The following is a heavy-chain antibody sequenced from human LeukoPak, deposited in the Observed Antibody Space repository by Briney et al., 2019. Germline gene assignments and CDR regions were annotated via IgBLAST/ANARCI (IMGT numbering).Heavy chain of an antibody. J-gene: IGHJ4*02. CDR2: ISNSGSTI. CDR3: ASRSDY. CDR1: GFSFNTYS. V-gene: IGHV3-48*04. Sequence: GGSLRLSCAASGFSFNTYSMNWVRQAPGKGLVWVSYISNSGSTIYYADSVKGRFTISRDNAKNSLYLQMNSLRAEDTAVYYCASRSDYWGQGTLVTVSS.